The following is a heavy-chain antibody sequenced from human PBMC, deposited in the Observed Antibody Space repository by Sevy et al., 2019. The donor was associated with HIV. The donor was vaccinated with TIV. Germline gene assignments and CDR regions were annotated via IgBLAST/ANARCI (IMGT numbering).Heavy chain of an antibody. CDR3: ARVVEPAGIDPYYYGVDV. V-gene: IGHV1-2*02. J-gene: IGHJ6*02. D-gene: IGHD2-2*02. CDR2: INPKSGGT. Sequence: ASVKVSCNASVYTFTDYYIHWVRQAPGQGLEWMGWINPKSGGTNYEQKFHGRVTMTRDTSISTAYMELSRLRSDDTAVYYCARVVEPAGIDPYYYGVDVWGPGATVTVSS. CDR1: VYTFTDYY.